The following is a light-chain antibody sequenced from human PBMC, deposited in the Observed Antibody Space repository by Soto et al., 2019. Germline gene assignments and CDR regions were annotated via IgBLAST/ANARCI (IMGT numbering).Light chain of an antibody. V-gene: IGLV2-23*02. CDR1: SSDIGGYDV. CDR3: CSFAGGTTFWL. CDR2: EVA. J-gene: IGLJ3*02. Sequence: QSVLTQPASVSGSPGQTITISCTGTSSDIGGYDVVSWYQQHPGKAPKLLIYEVAKRASGVSNRFSGSKSGSTASLTVSGLQAEDEADYHCCSFAGGTTFWLFGGGTQLTVL.